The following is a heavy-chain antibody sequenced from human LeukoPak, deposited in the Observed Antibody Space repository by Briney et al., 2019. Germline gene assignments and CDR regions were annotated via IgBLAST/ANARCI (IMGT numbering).Heavy chain of an antibody. J-gene: IGHJ4*02. CDR3: AREGDIVVVVATNPLDY. Sequence: PGGSLRLSCAASGFTFSRYAMSWVRQAPGKGLEWVANIKQDGSEKYYVDSVKGRFTISRDNAKNSLYLQMNSLRAEDTAVYYCAREGDIVVVVATNPLDYWGQGTLVTVSS. V-gene: IGHV3-7*01. CDR1: GFTFSRYA. D-gene: IGHD2-15*01. CDR2: IKQDGSEK.